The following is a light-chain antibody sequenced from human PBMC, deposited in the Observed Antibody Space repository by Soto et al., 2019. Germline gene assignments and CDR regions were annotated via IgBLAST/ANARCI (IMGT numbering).Light chain of an antibody. Sequence: EIVLTRSPATLSLPPVARAILFFMARQSISHFLAWYTQRPGQAPRLLIYDASNRATGIPTRFSGSGSGTDFTLTISRLEPEDFAVYYCQQYGSSQWKCGQGTKGDI. CDR1: QSISHF. J-gene: IGKJ1*01. V-gene: IGKV3-20*01. CDR2: DAS. CDR3: QQYGSSQWK.